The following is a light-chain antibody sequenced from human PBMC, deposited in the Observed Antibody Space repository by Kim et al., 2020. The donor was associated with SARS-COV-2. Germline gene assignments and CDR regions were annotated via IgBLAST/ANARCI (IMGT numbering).Light chain of an antibody. CDR1: QSVSSSY. V-gene: IGKV3-20*01. CDR3: QQYGGSSWT. J-gene: IGKJ1*01. CDR2: GAS. Sequence: MLTQSPGTLSLSPGERATLSCRASQSVSSSYLAWYQQRPGQAPRLLIYGASSRATGIPDRFSGSGSGTDFILTISRLEPEDFAVYYCQQYGGSSWTFGQGTKVDIK.